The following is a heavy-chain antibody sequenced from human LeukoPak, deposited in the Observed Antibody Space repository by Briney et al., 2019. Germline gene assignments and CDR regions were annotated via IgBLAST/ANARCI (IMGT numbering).Heavy chain of an antibody. Sequence: SETLSLTCTVSGGSISSYYWSWIRQPPGKGLEWIGYIYYGGSTNYNPSLKSRVTISVDTSKNQFSLKLSSVTAADTAVYYCARRGSSSWYFDYWGQGTLVTVSS. CDR2: IYYGGST. CDR1: GGSISSYY. D-gene: IGHD6-13*01. CDR3: ARRGSSSWYFDY. V-gene: IGHV4-59*08. J-gene: IGHJ4*02.